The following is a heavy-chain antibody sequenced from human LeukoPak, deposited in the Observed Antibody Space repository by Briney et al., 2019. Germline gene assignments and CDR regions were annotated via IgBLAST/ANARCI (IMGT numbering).Heavy chain of an antibody. Sequence: ASEKVSCKASGYTFTSYSMHWARQAPAQGLERVGWVNLNSGGTNYAQKFQGRVTITRDTSISTVYMELSRLRSDDTAVYYCARVEDSSSWYYYCYGMDVWGQGPTVTVS. CDR3: ARVEDSSSWYYYCYGMDV. CDR2: VNLNSGGT. CDR1: GYTFTSYS. V-gene: IGHV1-2*02. J-gene: IGHJ6*02. D-gene: IGHD6-13*01.